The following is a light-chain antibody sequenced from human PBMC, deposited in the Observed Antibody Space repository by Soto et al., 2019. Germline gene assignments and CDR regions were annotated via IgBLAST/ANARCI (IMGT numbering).Light chain of an antibody. J-gene: IGKJ4*01. CDR3: QQYDNSPLT. CDR1: QSVSSSY. CDR2: GAS. Sequence: DIVLTQSPGTLSLSPGERAALSCRASQSVSSSYLAWYQQKPGQAPRLLIYGASNRATGIPDRFSGSGSGTDFTLTISRLETEDFAVYYCQQYDNSPLTFGGGTKVDIK. V-gene: IGKV3-20*01.